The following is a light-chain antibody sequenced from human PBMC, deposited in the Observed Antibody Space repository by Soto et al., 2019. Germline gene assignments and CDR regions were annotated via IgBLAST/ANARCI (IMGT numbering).Light chain of an antibody. CDR2: DAS. J-gene: IGKJ3*01. V-gene: IGKV3-11*01. Sequence: PGERATLSCRASQSVSSYLAWYQQKPGQAPRLLIYDASNRATGIPARFSGSGSGTDFTLTISSLEPEDFAVYYCQQRSNWPLAFTFGPGTKVDIK. CDR1: QSVSSY. CDR3: QQRSNWPLAFT.